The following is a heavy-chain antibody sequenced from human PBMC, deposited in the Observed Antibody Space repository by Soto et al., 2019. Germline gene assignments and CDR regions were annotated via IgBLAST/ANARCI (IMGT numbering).Heavy chain of an antibody. D-gene: IGHD6-6*01. V-gene: IGHV3-11*06. Sequence: QVQLVESGGDLVRPGGSLRLSCAGSEFTFIDYYMSWVRQAPGKGLEWVASTSGSTGFTNYADSVKGRFTISRDNAQNSLFLQISSLRAEDTAVYYCASHRLVKPFDYWGQGTLVTVSS. J-gene: IGHJ4*02. CDR2: TSGSTGFT. CDR1: EFTFIDYY. CDR3: ASHRLVKPFDY.